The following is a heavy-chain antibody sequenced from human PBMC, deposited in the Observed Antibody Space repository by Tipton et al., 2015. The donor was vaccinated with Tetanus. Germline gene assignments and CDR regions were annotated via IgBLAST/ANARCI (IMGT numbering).Heavy chain of an antibody. CDR2: IYYSGST. J-gene: IGHJ6*03. D-gene: IGHD6-6*01. CDR3: ARHVEQLVPFYYYYMDV. Sequence: LRLSCTVSGGSISSSSYYWGWIRQPPGKGLEWIGSIYYSGSTYYNPSLKSRLTISVDTSKNQFSLKLSSVTAADTAVYYCARHVEQLVPFYYYYMDVWGEGTTVTVSS. CDR1: GGSISSSSYY. V-gene: IGHV4-39*01.